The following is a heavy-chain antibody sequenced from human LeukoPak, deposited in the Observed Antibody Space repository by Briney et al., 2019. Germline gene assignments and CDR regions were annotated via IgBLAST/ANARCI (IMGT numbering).Heavy chain of an antibody. CDR3: ARDLGGYSYGPTFDY. CDR2: IYYSGST. V-gene: IGHV4-61*01. D-gene: IGHD5-18*01. CDR1: GGSFSSGSYY. J-gene: IGHJ4*02. Sequence: SETLSLTCTVSGGSFSSGSYYWSWIRQPPGKGLEWIGYIYYSGSTNYNPSLKSRVTISVDTSKNQFSLKLSSVTAADTAVYYCARDLGGYSYGPTFDYWGQGTLVTVSS.